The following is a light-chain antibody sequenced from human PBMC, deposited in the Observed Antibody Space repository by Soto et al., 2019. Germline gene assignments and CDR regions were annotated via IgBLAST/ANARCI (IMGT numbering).Light chain of an antibody. V-gene: IGKV1-39*01. CDR1: QSISNF. Sequence: DIQMTQSPSSLSASVGDRVTITCRASQSISNFLNWYQQKPGKAPKLVIYAVSKLESGVPSRFSGSGSGTEFTLTISSLQPEDFATYSCQQSYGTPKTFGQGTKVDIK. CDR2: AVS. CDR3: QQSYGTPKT. J-gene: IGKJ1*01.